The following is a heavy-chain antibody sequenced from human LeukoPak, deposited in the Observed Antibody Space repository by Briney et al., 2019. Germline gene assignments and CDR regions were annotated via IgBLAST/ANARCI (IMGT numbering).Heavy chain of an antibody. CDR2: INPNSGGT. J-gene: IGHJ4*02. CDR3: ARDCGMITFGGVIVIPDFPDY. D-gene: IGHD3-16*02. CDR1: GYTFTGYY. Sequence: ASVKVSCKASGYTFTGYYMHWVRQAPGQGLEWMGWINPNSGGTNYAQKFQGRVTMTRDTSISTAYMELSRLRSDDTAVYYCARDCGMITFGGVIVIPDFPDYWGQGTLVTVSS. V-gene: IGHV1-2*02.